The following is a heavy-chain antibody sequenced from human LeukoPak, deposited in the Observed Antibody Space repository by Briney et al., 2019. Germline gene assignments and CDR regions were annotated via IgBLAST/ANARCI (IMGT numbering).Heavy chain of an antibody. CDR2: ISYDGRNK. CDR1: GFTFSSYA. CDR3: ARDPAMIRGIIGPFDY. D-gene: IGHD3-10*01. Sequence: PGGSLRLSCAASGFTFSSYAMHWVRQAPGKGLEWVAVISYDGRNKYYADSVKGRFTISRDNSKNTLYLQMSSLRAEDTAVYYCARDPAMIRGIIGPFDYWGQGTLVTVSS. J-gene: IGHJ4*02. V-gene: IGHV3-30*04.